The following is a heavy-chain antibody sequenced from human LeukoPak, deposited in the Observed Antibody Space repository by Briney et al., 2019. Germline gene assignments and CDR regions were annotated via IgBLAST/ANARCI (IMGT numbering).Heavy chain of an antibody. Sequence: GGSLRLSCAASGFTFRKYWMTWVRQAPGKGLEWVANIKQDESEKYYGDSVEGRFTVSRDNAKNSLYLQMNSLRAEDTAVYYCARDKEEMVRAPYAFGIWGQGTMVTVSS. CDR1: GFTFRKYW. D-gene: IGHD3-10*01. V-gene: IGHV3-7*01. CDR2: IKQDESEK. CDR3: ARDKEEMVRAPYAFGI. J-gene: IGHJ3*02.